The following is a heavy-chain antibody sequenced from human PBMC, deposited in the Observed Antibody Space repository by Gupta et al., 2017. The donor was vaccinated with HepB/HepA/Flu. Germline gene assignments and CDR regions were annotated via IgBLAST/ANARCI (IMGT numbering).Heavy chain of an antibody. Sequence: EVQLVESGGGLVKPGGSRRLSGGASGFTLSRHTIIWVRQAPGKGLEWVSSIGISGSYLAYADSVKGRFTISRDNAKNSLYLQMNSLRAEDTAIYDCARAQDSDFPQGVDYWGQGTRVTVSS. J-gene: IGHJ4*02. CDR2: IGISGSYL. CDR1: GFTLSRHT. D-gene: IGHD4-11*01. CDR3: ARAQDSDFPQGVDY. V-gene: IGHV3-21*01.